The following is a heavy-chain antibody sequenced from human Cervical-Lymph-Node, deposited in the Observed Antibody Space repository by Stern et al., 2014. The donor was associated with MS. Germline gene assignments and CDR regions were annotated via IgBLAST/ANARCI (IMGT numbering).Heavy chain of an antibody. V-gene: IGHV1-69*01. D-gene: IGHD5-18*01. CDR3: ARGEMSYGSNYYGMDV. CDR2: IIPIFGTA. Sequence: VQLVESGAEVKKPGSSVKVSCKASGGTFSSYAISWVRQAPGQGLEWMGGIIPIFGTANYAQKFQGRVTITADESTSTAYMELSSLRSEDTAVYYCARGEMSYGSNYYGMDVWGQGTTVTVSS. CDR1: GGTFSSYA. J-gene: IGHJ6*02.